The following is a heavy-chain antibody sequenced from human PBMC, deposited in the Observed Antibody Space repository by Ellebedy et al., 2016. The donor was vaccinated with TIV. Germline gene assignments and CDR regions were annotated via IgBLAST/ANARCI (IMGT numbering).Heavy chain of an antibody. CDR2: IDPEDGKT. D-gene: IGHD2-21*02. V-gene: IGHV1-24*01. J-gene: IGHJ6*02. Sequence: ASVKVSCXVSGYTLTEVTIHWVRQAPGKGLEWMGGIDPEDGKTIYAQKFQGRATMTEDTFTDTAYLELSSLRSEDSAVYYCGTGDWTFLGMDVWGPGTTVTVSS. CDR3: GTGDWTFLGMDV. CDR1: GYTLTEVT.